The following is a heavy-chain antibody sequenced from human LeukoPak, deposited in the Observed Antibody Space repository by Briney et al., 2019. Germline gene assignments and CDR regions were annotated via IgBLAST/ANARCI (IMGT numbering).Heavy chain of an antibody. Sequence: ASVKVSCKASRYTFTSYYIHWVRQAPGQGLEWMGIINPSGGSTSYAQKFQGRVTMTRDTSTSTVYMELSSLRSEDTTMYYCARTTMDNAEPSAFDYWGQGTLVTVSS. V-gene: IGHV1-46*01. D-gene: IGHD4-23*01. CDR1: RYTFTSYY. J-gene: IGHJ4*02. CDR2: INPSGGST. CDR3: ARTTMDNAEPSAFDY.